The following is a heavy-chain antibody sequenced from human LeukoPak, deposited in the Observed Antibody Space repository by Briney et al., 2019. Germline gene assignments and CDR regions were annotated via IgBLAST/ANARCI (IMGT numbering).Heavy chain of an antibody. CDR2: ISAYNGNT. V-gene: IGHV1-18*01. CDR3: ARNRDSGGGGYYMDV. Sequence: ASVKVSCKASGYTFTSYGISWVRQAPGQGLEWMGWISAYNGNTNHAQKLQGRVTMTTDTSTSTAYMELRSLRSDDTAVYYCARNRDSGGGGYYMDVWGKGTAVTVSS. J-gene: IGHJ6*03. D-gene: IGHD6-19*01. CDR1: GYTFTSYG.